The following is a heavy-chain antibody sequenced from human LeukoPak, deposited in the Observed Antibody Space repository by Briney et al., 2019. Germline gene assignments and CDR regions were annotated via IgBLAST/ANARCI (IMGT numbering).Heavy chain of an antibody. D-gene: IGHD4-17*01. CDR2: ISSSSSYI. Sequence: PGGSLRLSCAASGFTFSSSSMNWVRQAPGKGLEWVSSISSSSSYIYYADSVKGRFTISRDNAKNSLYLQMNSLRAEDTAVYYCARDGDYGAYFDYWGQGTLVTVSS. CDR1: GFTFSSSS. CDR3: ARDGDYGAYFDY. V-gene: IGHV3-21*01. J-gene: IGHJ4*02.